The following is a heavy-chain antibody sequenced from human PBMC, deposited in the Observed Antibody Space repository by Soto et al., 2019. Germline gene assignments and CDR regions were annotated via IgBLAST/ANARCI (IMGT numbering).Heavy chain of an antibody. J-gene: IGHJ4*02. CDR1: GYTFTDYA. CDR3: AKGSRMWTPDY. D-gene: IGHD2-21*01. V-gene: IGHV1-3*04. CDR2: IATGNGNT. Sequence: QVQLVQSGAEVKKPGASVKVSYKTSGYTFTDYAIHWVRQAPGQRLEWMGWIATGNGNTKFSQKFQGRVTITRDTSATTAYMELTSLRSEDTAVYYCAKGSRMWTPDYWGQGTLVTVSS.